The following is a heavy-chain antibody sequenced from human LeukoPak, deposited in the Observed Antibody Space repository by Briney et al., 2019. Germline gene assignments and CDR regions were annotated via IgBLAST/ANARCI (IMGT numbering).Heavy chain of an antibody. CDR1: GFTFDDYA. J-gene: IGHJ4*02. D-gene: IGHD3-10*01. V-gene: IGHV3-9*03. CDR2: ISWNSGRM. CDR3: AKDVNYSPSGTFDY. Sequence: PGGSLRLSCAASGFTFDDYAMDSVRQAPGKGLEWVSSISWNSGRMDYADSVKGRFTISRDNAKNSLYLQMNSLRVEDMALYYCAKDVNYSPSGTFDYWGQGTLVTVSS.